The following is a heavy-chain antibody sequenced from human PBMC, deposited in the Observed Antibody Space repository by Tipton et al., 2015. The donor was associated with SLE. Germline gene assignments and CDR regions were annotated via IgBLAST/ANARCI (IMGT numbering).Heavy chain of an antibody. CDR2: INHSGST. V-gene: IGHV4-34*01. D-gene: IGHD2-2*01. J-gene: IGHJ5*02. CDR3: ARGGCSSSSCLKWFDP. CDR1: GGSFSGYY. Sequence: TLSLTCAVYGGSFSGYYWSWIRQPPGKGLEWIGEINHSGSTNYNPSLKSRVTISVDTSKNQFSLKLSSVTAADTAVYYCARGGCSSSSCLKWFDPWGQGTLVTVSS.